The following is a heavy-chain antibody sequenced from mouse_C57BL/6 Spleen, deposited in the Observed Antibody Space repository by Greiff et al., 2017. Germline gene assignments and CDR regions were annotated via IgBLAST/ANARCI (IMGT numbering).Heavy chain of an antibody. CDR2: IYPRSGNT. Sequence: QVQLQQSGAELARPGASVKLSCKASGYTFTSYGISWVKQRTGQGLEWIGEIYPRSGNTYYNEKFKGKDTLTADKSSSTAYMELRSLTSEDSAVYFCARPLHYYGSTAYAMDYWGQGTSVTVSS. D-gene: IGHD1-1*01. CDR3: ARPLHYYGSTAYAMDY. CDR1: GYTFTSYG. J-gene: IGHJ4*01. V-gene: IGHV1-81*01.